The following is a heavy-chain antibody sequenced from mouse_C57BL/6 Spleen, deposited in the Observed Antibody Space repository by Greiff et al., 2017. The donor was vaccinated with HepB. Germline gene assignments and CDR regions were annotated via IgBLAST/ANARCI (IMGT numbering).Heavy chain of an antibody. Sequence: QVQLKQPEAELVKPGASVKMSCKASGYTFTSYWITWVKQRPGQGLEWIGDIYPGSGSTNYNEKFKSKATLTVDTSSSTAYMQLSSLTSEDSAVYYCARPLYYGSSYWFAYWGQGTLVTVSA. CDR1: GYTFTSYW. D-gene: IGHD1-1*01. J-gene: IGHJ3*01. CDR2: IYPGSGST. V-gene: IGHV1-55*01. CDR3: ARPLYYGSSYWFAY.